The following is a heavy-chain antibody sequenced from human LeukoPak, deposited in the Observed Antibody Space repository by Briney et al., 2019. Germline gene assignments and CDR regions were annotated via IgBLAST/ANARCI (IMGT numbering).Heavy chain of an antibody. J-gene: IGHJ5*02. CDR2: IRYDGSNK. CDR1: GFTFSTSG. V-gene: IGHV3-30*02. Sequence: GGSLRLSCAASGFTFSTSGMHWVRQAPGKGLDWVAFIRYDGSNKFYADSVKGRFTISRDSAKNSLYLQMNSLRAEDTAVYYCARDPSGANWFDPWGQGTLVTVSS. CDR3: ARDPSGANWFDP. D-gene: IGHD3-10*01.